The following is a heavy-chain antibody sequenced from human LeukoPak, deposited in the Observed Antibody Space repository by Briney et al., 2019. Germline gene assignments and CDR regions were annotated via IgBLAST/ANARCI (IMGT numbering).Heavy chain of an antibody. V-gene: IGHV3-30*18. CDR2: ISYDGSNK. J-gene: IGHJ4*02. CDR3: AKDLYSGYDWGGVDY. Sequence: GGSLRLSCAASGFTFSSYGMHWVRQAPGKGLEWVAVISYDGSNKYYADSVKGRFTISRDNSKNTLYPQMNSLRAEDTAVYYCAKDLYSGYDWGGVDYWGQGTLVTVSS. CDR1: GFTFSSYG. D-gene: IGHD5-12*01.